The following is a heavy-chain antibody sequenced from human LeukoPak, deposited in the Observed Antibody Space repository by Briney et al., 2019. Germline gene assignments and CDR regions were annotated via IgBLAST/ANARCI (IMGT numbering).Heavy chain of an antibody. D-gene: IGHD2-2*01. V-gene: IGHV4-4*07. J-gene: IGHJ6*02. CDR1: GGSLSSYY. Sequence: PSETLSLTCTVSGGSLSSYYWSWIRQPAGKGLEWIGRIYTSGSTNYNPSLKSRVTMSVDTSKNQFSLKLSSVTAADTAVYYCARDGFYCSSTSCSFYYYYGMDVWGQGTTVTVSS. CDR2: IYTSGST. CDR3: ARDGFYCSSTSCSFYYYYGMDV.